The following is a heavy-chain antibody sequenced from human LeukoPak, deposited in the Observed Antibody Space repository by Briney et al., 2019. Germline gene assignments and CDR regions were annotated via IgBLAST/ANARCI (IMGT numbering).Heavy chain of an antibody. J-gene: IGHJ4*02. CDR1: EFAFSTYN. Sequence: SGGSLRLSCAASEFAFSTYNMNWVRQAPGKGLEWVSYISTGSGTTYYADSVKGRFTISRDNVENSLYLQMNSLRDEDTAVYYCARVAAGYSVNYFDYWGQGTLVTVSS. CDR2: ISTGSGTT. V-gene: IGHV3-48*02. CDR3: ARVAAGYSVNYFDY. D-gene: IGHD4-23*01.